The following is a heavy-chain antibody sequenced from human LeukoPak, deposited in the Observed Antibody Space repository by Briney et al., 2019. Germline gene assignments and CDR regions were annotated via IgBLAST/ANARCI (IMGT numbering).Heavy chain of an antibody. CDR1: GGTFSSYA. D-gene: IGHD3-22*01. CDR2: IIPIFGTA. V-gene: IGHV1-69*05. J-gene: IGHJ3*02. Sequence: SVKVSCKASGGTFSSYAISWVRQAPGQGLEWMGGIIPIFGTANYAQKFQGRVTITTDESTSTAYMELSSLRSEDTAVYYCARETHYYDSSGCRDAFDIWGQGTMVTVSS. CDR3: ARETHYYDSSGCRDAFDI.